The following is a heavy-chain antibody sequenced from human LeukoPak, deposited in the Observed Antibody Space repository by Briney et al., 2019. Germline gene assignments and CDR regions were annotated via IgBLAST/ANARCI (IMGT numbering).Heavy chain of an antibody. Sequence: PSETLSLTCTVSGGSFSSHYWGWIRQSPGKGLEWIAYMLDSETSKDNPSLKSRLTLSADTSKNQFSLRLSYVTAADTAVYYCARAVPYYDSSGYFTAWGQGTLVTVSS. J-gene: IGHJ5*02. CDR3: ARAVPYYDSSGYFTA. D-gene: IGHD3-22*01. CDR1: GGSFSSHY. CDR2: MLDSETS. V-gene: IGHV4-59*11.